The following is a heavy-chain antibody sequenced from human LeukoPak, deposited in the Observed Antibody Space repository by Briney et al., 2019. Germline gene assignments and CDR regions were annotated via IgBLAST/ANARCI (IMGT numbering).Heavy chain of an antibody. Sequence: APVKVSCKASGYTFTDYYVHWVRQAPGQGLEWMGWISPNSGGTNYEQKFQGRVTMTRDTSISTAYMELSRLRSDDTAMYYCARDGNFDYWGQGTLVTVSS. CDR2: ISPNSGGT. CDR1: GYTFTDYY. CDR3: ARDGNFDY. J-gene: IGHJ4*02. V-gene: IGHV1-2*02. D-gene: IGHD1-26*01.